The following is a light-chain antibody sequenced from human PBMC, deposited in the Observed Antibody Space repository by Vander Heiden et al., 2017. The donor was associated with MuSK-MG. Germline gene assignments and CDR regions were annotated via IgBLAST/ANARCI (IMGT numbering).Light chain of an antibody. Sequence: EFVLTQSPGTLSLSPGQRVTLSCRASQIINRMSLAWYRQKVGQAPRLLIYGASTRAAGVPDRFSGSVSGTDFTLTITRLEPEDFAVYYCQQYGTSPYIFGQGTKLEMK. CDR2: GAS. CDR3: QQYGTSPYI. CDR1: QIINRMS. J-gene: IGKJ2*01. V-gene: IGKV3-20*01.